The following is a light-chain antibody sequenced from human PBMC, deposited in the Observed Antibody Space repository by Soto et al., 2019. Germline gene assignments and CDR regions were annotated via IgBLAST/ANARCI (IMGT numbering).Light chain of an antibody. CDR1: QRISSY. V-gene: IGKV1-39*01. CDR3: QQSYSTKYT. CDR2: AAS. Sequence: DIQMTQSPSSLSASVGDRVTITCRASQRISSYLNWYQQKPGKAPKLLIYAASSLQSGVPSRFSGSGSGTDVTLTISSLQPEDFATYYCQQSYSTKYTFGQGTKLEIK. J-gene: IGKJ2*01.